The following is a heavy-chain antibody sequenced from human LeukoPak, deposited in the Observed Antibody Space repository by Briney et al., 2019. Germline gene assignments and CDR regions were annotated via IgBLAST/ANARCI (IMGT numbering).Heavy chain of an antibody. CDR3: ATTLSYYYDSSGYLLDY. D-gene: IGHD3-22*01. J-gene: IGHJ4*02. CDR1: GYTLTELY. V-gene: IGHV1-24*01. Sequence: EASVKVSCKVSGYTLTELYMHWVRQAPGKGLEWMGGFDPEDGETIYAQKFQGRVTMTEDTSTDTAYMELSSLRSEDTAVYYCATTLSYYYDSSGYLLDYWGQGTLVTVSS. CDR2: FDPEDGET.